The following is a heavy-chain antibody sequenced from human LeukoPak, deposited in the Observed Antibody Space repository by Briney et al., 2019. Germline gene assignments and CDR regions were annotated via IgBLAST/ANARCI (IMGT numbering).Heavy chain of an antibody. CDR3: VGGDFDY. Sequence: GGSLRLSCAASGFTFSSYSMNWVRQAPGKGLEWVSYISSSSSTIYYADSVKGRFTISRHNAKNSLYLQLNSLRAEDTSVYYCVGGDFDYWGQGTLVTVSS. D-gene: IGHD3-10*01. J-gene: IGHJ4*02. V-gene: IGHV3-48*01. CDR1: GFTFSSYS. CDR2: ISSSSSTI.